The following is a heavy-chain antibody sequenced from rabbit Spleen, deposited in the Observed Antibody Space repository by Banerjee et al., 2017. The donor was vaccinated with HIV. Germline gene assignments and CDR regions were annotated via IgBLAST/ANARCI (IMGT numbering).Heavy chain of an antibody. CDR1: GVSLNDKDV. CDR2: INAVTGKA. V-gene: IGHV1S45*01. Sequence: EQLEESGGGLVKPEGSLTLTCKASGVSLNDKDVMCWVRQAPGKGLEWIACINAVTGKAVYASWAKGRFTFSKTSSTTVTLQMISLTAADTATYFCARDLAGAIGWNFNLWGPATLVTVS. J-gene: IGHJ4*01. D-gene: IGHD4-1*01. CDR3: ARDLAGAIGWNFNL.